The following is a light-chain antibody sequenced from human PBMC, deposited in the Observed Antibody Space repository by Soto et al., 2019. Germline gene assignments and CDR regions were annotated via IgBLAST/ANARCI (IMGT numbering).Light chain of an antibody. CDR3: QQYINWPPWT. J-gene: IGKJ1*01. CDR1: QSVSSNY. Sequence: EIGLTQSPSSRSLSPGGGATVSFVASQSVSSNYLAWYQQKAGQAPRLLIYGASSRATGIPDRFSGGGSGTEFTLTLSSLQSADSAVYYCQQYINWPPWTFGQGTKVDIK. CDR2: GAS. V-gene: IGKV3-20*01.